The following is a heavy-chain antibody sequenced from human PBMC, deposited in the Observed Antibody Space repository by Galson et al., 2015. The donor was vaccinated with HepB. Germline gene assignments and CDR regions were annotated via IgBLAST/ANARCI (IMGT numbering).Heavy chain of an antibody. CDR2: ISYDGSNK. J-gene: IGHJ3*02. V-gene: IGHV3-30*04. D-gene: IGHD3-10*01. CDR3: ARDQLGGSGRADDAFDI. Sequence: SLRLSCAASGFTFSSYAMHWVRQAPGKGLEWVAVISYDGSNKYYADSVKGRFTISRDNSKNTLYLQMNSLRAEDTAVYYCARDQLGGSGRADDAFDIWGQGTMVTVSS. CDR1: GFTFSSYA.